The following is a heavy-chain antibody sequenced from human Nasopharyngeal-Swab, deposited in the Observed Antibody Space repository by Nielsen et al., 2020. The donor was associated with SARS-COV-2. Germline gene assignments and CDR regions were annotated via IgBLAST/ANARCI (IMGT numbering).Heavy chain of an antibody. D-gene: IGHD3-22*01. V-gene: IGHV4-34*01. CDR2: INHSGST. Sequence: SETLSLTCAVYGGSFNGYYWSWIRQSPGKGLERIGEINHSGSTNYNPSLKSRVTISVDMSKTQFPLKLSSVTAADTAVYYCARGSTMNGYYGMDVWGQGTTVTVSS. J-gene: IGHJ6*02. CDR1: GGSFNGYY. CDR3: ARGSTMNGYYGMDV.